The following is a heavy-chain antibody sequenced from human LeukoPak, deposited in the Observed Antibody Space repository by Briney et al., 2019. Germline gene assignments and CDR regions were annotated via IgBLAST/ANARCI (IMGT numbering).Heavy chain of an antibody. V-gene: IGHV3-20*04. CDR3: ARAGSYGDYVTYYYYYMDV. J-gene: IGHJ6*03. D-gene: IGHD4-17*01. CDR1: GFIFDDYG. CDR2: LNWNGGSP. Sequence: GGSLRLSCAASGFIFDDYGMSWVRQAPGKGLEWVCGLNWNGGSPNCADSVKGRFTISRDNAKNSLYLQMNTLKVEDTALYYCARAGSYGDYVTYYYYYMDVWGKGTTVTVSS.